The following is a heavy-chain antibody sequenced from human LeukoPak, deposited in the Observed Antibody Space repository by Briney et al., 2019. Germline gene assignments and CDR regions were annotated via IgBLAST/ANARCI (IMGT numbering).Heavy chain of an antibody. CDR1: GGSISSYY. CDR3: ARVLSSGYYVWAY. CDR2: IYYSGST. D-gene: IGHD3-22*01. V-gene: IGHV4-59*12. J-gene: IGHJ4*02. Sequence: TSETLSLTCTVSGGSISSYYWSWIRQPPGKGLEWIGYIYYSGSTNYNPSLKSRVTISVDTSKNQFSLKLSSVTAADTAVYYCARVLSSGYYVWAYWGQGTLVTVSS.